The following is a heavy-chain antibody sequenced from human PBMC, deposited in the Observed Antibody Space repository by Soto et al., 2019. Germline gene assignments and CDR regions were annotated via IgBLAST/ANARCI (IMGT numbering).Heavy chain of an antibody. V-gene: IGHV1-18*01. Sequence: VASVKVSCKASGYTFTSYGISWVRQAPGQGLEWMGWIGAYNGNTNYAQKLQGRVTMTTDTSTSTAYMELRSLRSDDTAVYYCARDLKHSGYDRHLYYYYYGMDVWGQGTTVTVSS. CDR3: ARDLKHSGYDRHLYYYYYGMDV. J-gene: IGHJ6*02. CDR2: IGAYNGNT. D-gene: IGHD5-12*01. CDR1: GYTFTSYG.